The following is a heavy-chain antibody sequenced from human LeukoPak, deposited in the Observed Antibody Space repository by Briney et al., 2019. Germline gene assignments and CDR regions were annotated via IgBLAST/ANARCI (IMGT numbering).Heavy chain of an antibody. V-gene: IGHV3-53*01. D-gene: IGHD6-13*01. Sequence: GGSLRLSCAASGFTVSGNYMSWVRQAPGKGLEWVSVIYSGGSTYYADSVKGRFTISRDNSKNTLYLQMNSLRAEDTAVYYCARDSSSWYSAFDIWGQGTMVTVSS. J-gene: IGHJ3*02. CDR3: ARDSSSWYSAFDI. CDR2: IYSGGST. CDR1: GFTVSGNY.